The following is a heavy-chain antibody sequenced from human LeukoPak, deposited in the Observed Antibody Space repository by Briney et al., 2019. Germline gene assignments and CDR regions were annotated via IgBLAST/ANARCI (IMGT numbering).Heavy chain of an antibody. CDR1: GFTFSSYG. CDR2: IWYDGSNK. Sequence: GGSLRLSCAASGFTFSSYGMNWVRQAPGKGLEWVAVIWYDGSNKYYADSVKGRFTISRDNSKNTLYLQMNSLRAEDTAVYYCARPFEESKNDAFDIWGQGTVVTVSS. V-gene: IGHV3-33*08. D-gene: IGHD3-10*01. J-gene: IGHJ3*02. CDR3: ARPFEESKNDAFDI.